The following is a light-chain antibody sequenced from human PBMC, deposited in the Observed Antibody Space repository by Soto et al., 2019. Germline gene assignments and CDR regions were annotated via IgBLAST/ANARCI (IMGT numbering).Light chain of an antibody. V-gene: IGLV2-14*01. Sequence: QSVLTQPASVSGSPGQSITISCTGTSSDVGGYKYVSWYQQHPGEAPKLMIYDVSNRPSGVSNRFSGSKSGNTASLTISGLQAEDEADYYCSSYTSSSPRVFGTGTQVTVL. CDR2: DVS. CDR1: SSDVGGYKY. J-gene: IGLJ1*01. CDR3: SSYTSSSPRV.